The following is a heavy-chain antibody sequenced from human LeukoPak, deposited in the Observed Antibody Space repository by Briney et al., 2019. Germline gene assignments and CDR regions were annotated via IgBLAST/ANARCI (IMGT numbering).Heavy chain of an antibody. Sequence: GGSLRLSCAASEFTFSSYSMNWVRQAPGKGLEWVSYITSSSSGLWYADSVKGRFTISRDNAKNSLYLQMSSLRDEDTAVYYCARDRGRVFDCWGQGTLVTVSS. CDR2: ITSSSSGL. D-gene: IGHD3-16*01. J-gene: IGHJ4*02. CDR3: ARDRGRVFDC. CDR1: EFTFSSYS. V-gene: IGHV3-48*02.